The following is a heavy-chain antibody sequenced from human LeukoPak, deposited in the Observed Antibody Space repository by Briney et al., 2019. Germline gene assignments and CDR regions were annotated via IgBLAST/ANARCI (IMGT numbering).Heavy chain of an antibody. CDR1: GYTFSRYG. Sequence: GGSLRLSCAASGYTFSRYGIHWVRQAPGKGLEWVAVICYDGGNKNYAETVKGRFTISRYNSAITLYMQMNSLRAEDTAVYYCARDLDDYDTSGSPQGYWGQGTLVTVSS. CDR2: ICYDGGNK. CDR3: ARDLDDYDTSGSPQGY. D-gene: IGHD3-22*01. V-gene: IGHV3-33*01. J-gene: IGHJ4*02.